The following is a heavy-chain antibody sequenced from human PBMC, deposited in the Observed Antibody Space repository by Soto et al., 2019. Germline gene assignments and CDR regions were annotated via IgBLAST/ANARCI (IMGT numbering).Heavy chain of an antibody. CDR1: GFTFSSYA. D-gene: IGHD3-10*01. CDR2: ISYDGSNK. Sequence: QVQLVESGGGVVQPGRSLRLSCAASGFTFSSYAMHWVRQAPGKGLEWVAVISYDGSNKYYADSVKGRFTISRDNSKHTLYLQMNSLRAEDTAVYYCARDAAGGYYYYGMDVWGQGTTVTVSS. V-gene: IGHV3-30-3*01. CDR3: ARDAAGGYYYYGMDV. J-gene: IGHJ6*02.